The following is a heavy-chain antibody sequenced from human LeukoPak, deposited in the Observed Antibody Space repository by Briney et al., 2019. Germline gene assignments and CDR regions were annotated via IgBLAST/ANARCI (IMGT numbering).Heavy chain of an antibody. CDR1: GGSFSGYY. V-gene: IGHV4-34*01. CDR2: INHSGST. CDR3: ARGRPFSIAAAGYIDY. J-gene: IGHJ4*02. Sequence: PSETLSLTCAVYGGSFSGYYWSWIRQPPGKGLEWIGEINHSGSTNYNPSLKSRVTISVDTSKNQFSLKLSSVTAADTAVYYCARGRPFSIAAAGYIDYWGQGTLVTVSS. D-gene: IGHD6-13*01.